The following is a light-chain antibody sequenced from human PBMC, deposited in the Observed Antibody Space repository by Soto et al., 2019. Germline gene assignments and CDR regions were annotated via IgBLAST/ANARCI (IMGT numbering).Light chain of an antibody. CDR1: QSVSSSY. J-gene: IGKJ3*01. Sequence: EIVVTQSPGTLSLSPGERATLSCRASQSVSSSYLAWYQQKPGPAPRLLIYGASSRASGIPDRFSGIGSGTDFTLTISRLEPEDFAVYYCQQYGSSLGTFGPGTKVDIK. CDR2: GAS. CDR3: QQYGSSLGT. V-gene: IGKV3-20*01.